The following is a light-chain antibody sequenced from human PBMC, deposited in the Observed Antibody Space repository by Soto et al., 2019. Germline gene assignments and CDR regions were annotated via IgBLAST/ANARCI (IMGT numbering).Light chain of an antibody. CDR2: GAS. Sequence: EIVLTQSPVTLSLSPGERATLSCRASQSVSNNYLAWYQQKPGQAPRLLIYGASNRATGIPDRFSGGGSGTDFTLTISRLEPEDFAVYYCQQFSSYPLTFGPGTMVDI. CDR1: QSVSNNY. CDR3: QQFSSYPLT. J-gene: IGKJ3*01. V-gene: IGKV3-20*01.